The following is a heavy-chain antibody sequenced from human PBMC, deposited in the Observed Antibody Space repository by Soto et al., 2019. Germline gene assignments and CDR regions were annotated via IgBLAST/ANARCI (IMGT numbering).Heavy chain of an antibody. CDR2: ISSSSSTI. V-gene: IGHV3-48*02. D-gene: IGHD3-3*01. Sequence: PGGSLRLSCAASGFTFSSYSMNWVRQAPGKGLEWVSYISSSSSTIYYADSVKGRFTISRDNAKNSLYLQMNSLRDEDTAVYYCARLGAITIFGVVNDDYWGQGTLVTVSS. CDR3: ARLGAITIFGVVNDDY. J-gene: IGHJ4*02. CDR1: GFTFSSYS.